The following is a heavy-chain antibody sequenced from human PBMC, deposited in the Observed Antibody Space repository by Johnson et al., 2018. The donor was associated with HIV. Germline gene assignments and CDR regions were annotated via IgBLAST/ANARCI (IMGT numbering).Heavy chain of an antibody. J-gene: IGHJ3*01. CDR1: GFTFSSYA. CDR3: ARLHGFYL. CDR2: ISYDGSNK. Sequence: VQLVESGGGVVQPGRSLRLSCAASGFTFSSYAMHWVRQAPGKGLEWVAVISYDGSNKYYADSVKGRFTISRDNSKNTLYLQMNSLRAEDTAVYYCARLHGFYLWGQGPMVTVSS. V-gene: IGHV3-30-3*01.